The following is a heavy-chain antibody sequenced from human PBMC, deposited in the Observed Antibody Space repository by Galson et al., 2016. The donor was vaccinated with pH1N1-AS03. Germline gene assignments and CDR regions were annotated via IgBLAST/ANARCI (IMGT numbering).Heavy chain of an antibody. CDR2: ISYDESHR. V-gene: IGHV3-30*18. CDR1: GFTFSGYG. D-gene: IGHD3-16*02. J-gene: IGHJ5*01. CDR3: AKDAMSGGIVVLYNWFDS. Sequence: SLRLSCAVSGFTFSGYGMHWVRQAPGKGLEWVAVISYDESHRYYADSVQGRSTVSRDNSKNTLYMQMNSLRTEDTAVYYCAKDAMSGGIVVLYNWFDSWGPGTLVTVSS.